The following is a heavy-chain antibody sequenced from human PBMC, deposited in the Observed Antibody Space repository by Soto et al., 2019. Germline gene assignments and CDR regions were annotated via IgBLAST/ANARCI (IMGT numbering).Heavy chain of an antibody. J-gene: IGHJ5*02. V-gene: IGHV3-23*01. CDR1: GLTFSTSV. CDR3: AKCSGGSCQRPYNWFDP. CDR2: TSVNGDIT. Sequence: PGGSLRLSCAASGLTFSTSVMNWVRQTPGKGLEWVAVTSVNGDITYYADSVKGRFTISRDNSKNTLYLQMNSLRAEDTAVYYCAKCSGGSCQRPYNWFDPWGQGTLVTVSS. D-gene: IGHD2-15*01.